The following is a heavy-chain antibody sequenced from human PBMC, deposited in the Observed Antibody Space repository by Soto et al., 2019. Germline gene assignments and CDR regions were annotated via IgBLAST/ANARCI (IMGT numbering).Heavy chain of an antibody. V-gene: IGHV1-18*01. Sequence: ASVKVSCKASGYTFTRYGISWVRQAPGQGLEWMGWISAYNGNTNYAQKLQGRVTMTTDTSTSTAYMGLRSLRSDDTAVYYCARLHDYYYYMDVWGKGTTVTVSS. CDR1: GYTFTRYG. J-gene: IGHJ6*03. CDR2: ISAYNGNT. CDR3: ARLHDYYYYMDV. D-gene: IGHD2-15*01.